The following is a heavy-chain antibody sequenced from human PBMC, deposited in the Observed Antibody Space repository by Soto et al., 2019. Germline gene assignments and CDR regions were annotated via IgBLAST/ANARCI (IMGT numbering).Heavy chain of an antibody. Sequence: GGSLRLSCAASGFTFSSYGMHWVRQAPGKGLEWVAVITYDGSNKYYADSVKGRFTISRDNSKNSLYLQMNSLRAEDTAVYYCASGVVVATIYHYWGQGTLVTVSS. J-gene: IGHJ4*02. D-gene: IGHD5-12*01. CDR3: ASGVVVATIYHY. CDR1: GFTFSSYG. V-gene: IGHV3-30*03. CDR2: ITYDGSNK.